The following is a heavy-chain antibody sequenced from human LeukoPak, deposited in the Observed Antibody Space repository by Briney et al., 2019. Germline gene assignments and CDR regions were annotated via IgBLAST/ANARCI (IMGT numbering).Heavy chain of an antibody. CDR1: GYTFSNYG. V-gene: IGHV7-4-1*02. Sequence: ASVKVSCKASGYTFSNYGMNWVRQAPGQGLEWMGWINTNTGNPKYAQGLTGRFVFSLDTSVNTTYLQISSPRAEDTVVYYCARDDYYSAHKPHWGQGALVTVSS. CDR3: ARDDYYSAHKPH. D-gene: IGHD3-22*01. CDR2: INTNTGNP. J-gene: IGHJ4*02.